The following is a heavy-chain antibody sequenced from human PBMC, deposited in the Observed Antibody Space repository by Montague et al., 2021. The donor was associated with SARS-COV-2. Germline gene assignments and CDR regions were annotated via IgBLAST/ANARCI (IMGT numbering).Heavy chain of an antibody. CDR3: ARGKRDFPIVVLGASTRTYFDT. CDR1: GGSFRNYY. Sequence: SETLSLTCAVYGGSFRNYYWSWIRQSPGKGLEWIGEVDQSGNTNHNPSLKSRVTISADISKNQFSVKLASATAADTGIYYCARGKRDFPIVVLGASTRTYFDTRGQGTTVTVSS. J-gene: IGHJ3*02. CDR2: VDQSGNT. V-gene: IGHV4-34*01. D-gene: IGHD3/OR15-3a*01.